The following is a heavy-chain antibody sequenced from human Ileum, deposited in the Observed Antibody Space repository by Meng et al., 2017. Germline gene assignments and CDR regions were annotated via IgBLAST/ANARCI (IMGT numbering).Heavy chain of an antibody. CDR3: ASYRPLHYDILTGYPRNWYFDL. Sequence: SETLSLTCTVSGGSISSGGYYWSWIRQHPGKGLEWIGYIYYSGSTYYNPSLKSLVTISVDTSKNQFSLKLSSVTAADTAVYYCASYRPLHYDILTGYPRNWYFDLWGRGTLVTVSS. CDR1: GGSISSGGYY. D-gene: IGHD3-9*01. J-gene: IGHJ2*01. V-gene: IGHV4-31*01. CDR2: IYYSGST.